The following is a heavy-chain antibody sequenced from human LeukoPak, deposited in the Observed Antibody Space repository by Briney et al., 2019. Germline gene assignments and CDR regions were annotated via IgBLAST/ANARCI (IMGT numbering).Heavy chain of an antibody. V-gene: IGHV3-53*01. Sequence: GGSLRLSCAASGFTVSSNYMSWVRQAPGKGLEWVSVIYSGGSTYYADSVKGRFTTSRDNSKNTLYLQMNSLRAEDTAVYYCAKVPAGTSFDYWGQGTLVTVSS. CDR3: AKVPAGTSFDY. CDR1: GFTVSSNY. J-gene: IGHJ4*02. D-gene: IGHD6-13*01. CDR2: IYSGGST.